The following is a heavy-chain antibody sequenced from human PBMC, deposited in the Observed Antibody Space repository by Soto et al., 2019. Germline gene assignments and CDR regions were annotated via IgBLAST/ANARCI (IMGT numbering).Heavy chain of an antibody. V-gene: IGHV3-30-3*01. CDR2: ISYDGSNK. D-gene: IGHD5-12*01. J-gene: IGHJ4*02. CDR3: ARVAVEMATIHVFDY. Sequence: QVQLVESGGGVVQPGRSLRLSCAASGFTFSSYAMHWVRQAPGKGLEWVAVISYDGSNKYYADSVKGRFTISRDNSKNSLYLQMNRLRAEYTAVYYCARVAVEMATIHVFDYWGQGTLVTVSS. CDR1: GFTFSSYA.